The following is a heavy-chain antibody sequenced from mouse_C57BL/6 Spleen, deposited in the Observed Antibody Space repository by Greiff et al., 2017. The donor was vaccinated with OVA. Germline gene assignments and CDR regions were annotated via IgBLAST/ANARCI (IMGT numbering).Heavy chain of an antibody. CDR1: GFTFSNYW. Sequence: EVQGVESGGGLVQPGGSMKLSCVASGFTFSNYWMNWVRQSPEKGLEWVAQIRLKSDNYATHYAESVKGRFTISRDDSKSSVYLQMNNLRAEDTGIYYCTGHDSSFAYWGQGTLVTVSA. CDR2: IRLKSDNYAT. CDR3: TGHDSSFAY. V-gene: IGHV6-3*01. J-gene: IGHJ3*01. D-gene: IGHD2-4*01.